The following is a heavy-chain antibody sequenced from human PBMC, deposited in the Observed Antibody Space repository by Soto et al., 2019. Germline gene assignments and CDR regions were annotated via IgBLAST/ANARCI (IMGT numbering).Heavy chain of an antibody. CDR2: ISLSGGST. CDR3: AKARAGIAALPVDY. D-gene: IGHD6-6*01. Sequence: GGSLRLSCAASGFTFSSYAMNWVRQAPGKGLEWVSAISLSGGSTYYADSVKGRFTISRDNSKNTLYLQMNSLRAEDTAVYYCAKARAGIAALPVDYGGQGALVTGSS. V-gene: IGHV3-23*01. J-gene: IGHJ4*02. CDR1: GFTFSSYA.